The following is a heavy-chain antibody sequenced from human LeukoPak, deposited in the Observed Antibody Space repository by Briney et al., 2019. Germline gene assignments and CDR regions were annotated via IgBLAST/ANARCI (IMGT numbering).Heavy chain of an antibody. CDR3: GYGDYADYDGWD. Sequence: GGSLRLSCAASGFTFSSYVMSWVRQAPGKRLEWISATSDNGDRTYYADSVKGRFTIFRDNSKNTLYLQMNSLRAEDTAVYYCGYGDYADYDGWDWGQGTLVTVSP. CDR2: TSDNGDRT. J-gene: IGHJ4*02. V-gene: IGHV3-23*01. D-gene: IGHD4-17*01. CDR1: GFTFSSYV.